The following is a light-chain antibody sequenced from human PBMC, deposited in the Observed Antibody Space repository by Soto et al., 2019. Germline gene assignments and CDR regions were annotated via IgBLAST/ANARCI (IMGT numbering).Light chain of an antibody. CDR3: QKTSSTPFT. CDR1: QTISNY. V-gene: IGKV1-39*01. Sequence: DIQMTQSPSSLSASVGDRVTITCRASQTISNYLNWYQEKPGRAPKLLIYAASNLQSGVPPRFIGSGSGTDFTLTITELQPEDFATYCCQKTSSTPFTFVPGTNVDVK. J-gene: IGKJ3*01. CDR2: AAS.